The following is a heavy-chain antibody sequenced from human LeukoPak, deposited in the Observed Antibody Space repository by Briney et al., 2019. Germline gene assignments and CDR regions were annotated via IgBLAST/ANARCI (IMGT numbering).Heavy chain of an antibody. D-gene: IGHD2-15*01. V-gene: IGHV3-23*01. J-gene: IGHJ4*02. Sequence: PGGSLRLSCAASGFTFSSYAMSWVRQAPGKGLEWASAISGSGGSTYYADSVKGRFTISRDNSKNTLYLQMNSLRAEDTAEYYCAKGASVVVVAANYFDYWGQGTLVTASS. CDR3: AKGASVVVVAANYFDY. CDR1: GFTFSSYA. CDR2: ISGSGGST.